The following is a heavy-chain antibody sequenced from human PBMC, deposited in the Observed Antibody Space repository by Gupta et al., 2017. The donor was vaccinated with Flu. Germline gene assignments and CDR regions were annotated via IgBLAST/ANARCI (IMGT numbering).Heavy chain of an antibody. CDR1: GGSISSSSYY. V-gene: IGHV4-39*01. Sequence: QLQLQESGPGLVKPSETLSLTCTVSGGSISSSSYYWGWIRQPPGKGLEWIGSIYYSGSTYYNPSLKSRVTISVDTSKNQFSLKLSSVTAADTAVYYCARQGAGGNYGDYPNWFDPWGQGTLVTVSS. CDR2: IYYSGST. D-gene: IGHD4-17*01. J-gene: IGHJ5*02. CDR3: ARQGAGGNYGDYPNWFDP.